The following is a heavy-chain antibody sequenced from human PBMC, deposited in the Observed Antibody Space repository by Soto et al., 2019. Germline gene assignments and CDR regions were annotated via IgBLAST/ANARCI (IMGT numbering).Heavy chain of an antibody. Sequence: PSATLSLTCAVSGGSISSTNWWTWVRQPPGKGLEWIGSIYYSGSTYYNPSLKSRVTISVDTSKNQFSLKLSSVPAADTAVYYCASLRPPPDFWSGYYWGDNGMDVWGQGTTVTVSS. CDR3: ASLRPPPDFWSGYYWGDNGMDV. CDR2: IYYSGST. CDR1: GGSISSTNW. D-gene: IGHD3-3*01. V-gene: IGHV4-4*02. J-gene: IGHJ6*02.